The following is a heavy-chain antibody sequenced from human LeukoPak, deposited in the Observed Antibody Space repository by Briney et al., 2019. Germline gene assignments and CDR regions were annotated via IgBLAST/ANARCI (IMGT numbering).Heavy chain of an antibody. J-gene: IGHJ3*02. CDR1: GFAFPNYA. V-gene: IGHV3-23*01. CDR3: AKGRWYYGSGSYVDAFDI. Sequence: GSLRLSCAASGFAFPNYAMSWVRQAPGKGLEWVSAISGSGSNTYYADSVKGRFTISRDNSKNTLYLQMNSLRAEDTAVYSCAKGRWYYGSGSYVDAFDIWGQGTMVTVSS. D-gene: IGHD3-10*01. CDR2: ISGSGSNT.